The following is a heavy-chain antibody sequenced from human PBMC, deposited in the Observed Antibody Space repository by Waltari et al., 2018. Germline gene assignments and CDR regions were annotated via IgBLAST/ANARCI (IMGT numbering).Heavy chain of an antibody. Sequence: EVQLVESGGGLVQPGGSLKLSCAASGFTFSGSAIQWVRQASGKGRSGVCRIGSKANSYATAYAASVKGRFTISRDDSKNTAYLQMNSLKTEDTAVYYCNYGDYERAYYYGMDVWGQGTTVTVSS. J-gene: IGHJ6*02. CDR2: IGSKANSYAT. V-gene: IGHV3-73*01. CDR3: NYGDYERAYYYGMDV. CDR1: GFTFSGSA. D-gene: IGHD4-17*01.